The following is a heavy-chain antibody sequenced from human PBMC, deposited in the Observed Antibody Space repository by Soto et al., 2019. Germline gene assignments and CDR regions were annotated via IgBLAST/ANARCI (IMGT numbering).Heavy chain of an antibody. D-gene: IGHD6-13*01. CDR3: ARDRLYSSNWYEIDL. CDR1: GGSMSNYY. CDR2: IFSSGSA. J-gene: IGHJ4*02. V-gene: IGHV4-59*01. Sequence: QVQLLESGPGLVMPSETLSLTCTVSGGSMSNYYWSWIRQPPGKRLEWIGYIFSSGSAHYSPSLKSRVTMSVDTSQNQFSLKLTSVTGADTAVYYCARDRLYSSNWYEIDLWGQGTLVTVSS.